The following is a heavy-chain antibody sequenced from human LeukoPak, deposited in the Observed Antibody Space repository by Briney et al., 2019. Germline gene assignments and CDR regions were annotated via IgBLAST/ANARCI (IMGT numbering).Heavy chain of an antibody. V-gene: IGHV4-59*08. Sequence: TSETLSLTCTVSGGSISSYYWSWIRQPPGKGLEWIGYIYYSGSTNYNPSLKSRVTISVDTSKNQFSLKLSSVTAADTAVYYCARHGAPGYSYGYSYYYYGMDVWGQGTTVTVSS. CDR1: GGSISSYY. CDR2: IYYSGST. J-gene: IGHJ6*02. D-gene: IGHD5-18*01. CDR3: ARHGAPGYSYGYSYYYYGMDV.